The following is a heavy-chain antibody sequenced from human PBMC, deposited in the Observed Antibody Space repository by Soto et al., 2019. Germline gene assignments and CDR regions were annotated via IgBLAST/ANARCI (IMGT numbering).Heavy chain of an antibody. D-gene: IGHD2-15*01. Sequence: EVQLLESGGGLVQPGGALRLSCAASGFTFSSHAMSWVRQAPGKGLEWISSISAGSEGAYYADSVKGRSTISRDNSNNTLYLQMNSLRAEDTAVYYCARDLWWYLHWGQGTLVTVSS. CDR1: GFTFSSHA. CDR3: ARDLWWYLH. J-gene: IGHJ4*02. CDR2: ISAGSEGA. V-gene: IGHV3-23*01.